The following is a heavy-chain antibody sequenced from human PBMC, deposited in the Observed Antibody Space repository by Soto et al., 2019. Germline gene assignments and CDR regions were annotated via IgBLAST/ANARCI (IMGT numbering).Heavy chain of an antibody. V-gene: IGHV5-51*01. CDR1: GYRFSRYW. D-gene: IGHD5-12*01. J-gene: IGHJ6*02. CDR3: ARLEKYSGYQTCYYSGMDV. Sequence: GGALRISCKGPGYRFSRYWICSGREMPGKGRGWRGIIYPGDSDTRYRPSFQSQLTIPADKSISTAYLQWSSLKASDTAMYYCARLEKYSGYQTCYYSGMDVWGQGTTVTGSS. CDR2: IYPGDSDT.